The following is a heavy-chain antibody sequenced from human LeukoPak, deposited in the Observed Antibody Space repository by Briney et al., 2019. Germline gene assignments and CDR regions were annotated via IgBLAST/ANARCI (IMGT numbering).Heavy chain of an antibody. Sequence: SETLSLTCTVSGGSISSGGYYWSWIRQHPGKGLEWIGYIYYSGSTNYNPSLKSRVTISVDTSKNQFSLKLSSVTAADTAVYYCAREDRYYDFWSGYYASIFDYWGQGTLVTVSS. CDR3: AREDRYYDFWSGYYASIFDY. V-gene: IGHV4-31*03. CDR1: GGSISSGGYY. J-gene: IGHJ4*02. D-gene: IGHD3-3*01. CDR2: IYYSGST.